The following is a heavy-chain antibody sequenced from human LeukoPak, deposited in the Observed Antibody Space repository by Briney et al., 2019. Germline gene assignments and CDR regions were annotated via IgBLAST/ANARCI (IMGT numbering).Heavy chain of an antibody. J-gene: IGHJ3*01. CDR3: AKDIQLST. CDR1: GFTFSGAA. V-gene: IGHV3-23*01. Sequence: GWSLRLSCAASGFTFSGAAMTWVRQAPGKGLEWVSLIGASGDSTYYADSVKGRFTISRDNSKNTLSMQMNSLRVEDTAMYFCAKDIQLSTWGLGTMVTVSS. CDR2: IGASGDST. D-gene: IGHD3-16*02.